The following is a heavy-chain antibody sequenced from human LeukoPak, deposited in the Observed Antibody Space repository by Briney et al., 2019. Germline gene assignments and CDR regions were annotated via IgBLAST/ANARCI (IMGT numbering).Heavy chain of an antibody. V-gene: IGHV4-59*08. J-gene: IGHJ5*02. Sequence: SETLSLTCTVSGGSISSYYWSWIRQPPGKGLEWIGYIYYSGSTNYNPSLKSRVTISLDTSKNQFSLKLSSVTAADTAVYYCARSVYCINGVCHRFDPWGQGTLVTVSS. CDR2: IYYSGST. D-gene: IGHD2-8*01. CDR1: GGSISSYY. CDR3: ARSVYCINGVCHRFDP.